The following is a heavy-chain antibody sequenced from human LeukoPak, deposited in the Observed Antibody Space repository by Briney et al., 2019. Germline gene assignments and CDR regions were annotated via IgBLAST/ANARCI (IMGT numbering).Heavy chain of an antibody. CDR2: VSGSGGST. Sequence: GGSLRLSCAASGFIFSSYAMSWVRQAPGKGLEWVSAVSGSGGSTYYADSVKGRFTISRDNSKNTLYLQMNSLRAEDTAVYYCAKAASVGYCSGGSCYPTASNYWGQGTLVTVSS. J-gene: IGHJ4*02. CDR1: GFIFSSYA. CDR3: AKAASVGYCSGGSCYPTASNY. V-gene: IGHV3-23*01. D-gene: IGHD2-15*01.